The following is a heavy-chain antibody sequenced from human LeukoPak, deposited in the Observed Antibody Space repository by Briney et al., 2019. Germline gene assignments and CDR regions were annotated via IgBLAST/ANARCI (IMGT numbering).Heavy chain of an antibody. J-gene: IGHJ4*02. D-gene: IGHD3-10*01. CDR2: IRGSGHET. CDR3: ARGHTEDYYGSGSYYGLEPMSFDY. CDR1: GFTFSSYA. Sequence: PGGSLRLSCVASGFTFSSYAMSWVRQAPGKGLEWVSSIRGSGHETFYADSVRGRFTISRDNSWNTLYLQMNSLRAEDTALYYCARGHTEDYYGSGSYYGLEPMSFDYWGQGTLVTVSS. V-gene: IGHV3-23*01.